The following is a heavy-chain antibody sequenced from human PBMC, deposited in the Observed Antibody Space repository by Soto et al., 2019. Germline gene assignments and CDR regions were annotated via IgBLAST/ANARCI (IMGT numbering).Heavy chain of an antibody. D-gene: IGHD3-22*01. J-gene: IGHJ4*02. V-gene: IGHV1-69*13. CDR2: IIPIFGTA. CDR1: GYTFTSYD. CDR3: ARARKESKLGIVLYYDSSGYYFDY. Sequence: GASVKVSCEASGYTFTSYDINWVRQATGKRLEWMGWIIPIFGTANYAQKFQGRVTITADESTSTAYMELSSLRSEDTAVYYCARARKESKLGIVLYYDSSGYYFDYWGQGTLVTVSS.